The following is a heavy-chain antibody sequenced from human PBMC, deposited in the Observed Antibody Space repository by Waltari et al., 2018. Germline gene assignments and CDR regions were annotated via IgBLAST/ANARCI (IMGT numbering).Heavy chain of an antibody. CDR2: IYYSGST. CDR3: ASTTGNYAAFDI. V-gene: IGHV4-59*01. Sequence: QVQLQESGPGLVKPSETLSLTCTVSGGSISSYYWSWIRQPPGKGLEWIGYIYYSGSTNYNPALKSRVTISVDTSKNQFSLKLSSVTAADTAVYYCASTTGNYAAFDIWGQGTMVTVSS. D-gene: IGHD4-4*01. CDR1: GGSISSYY. J-gene: IGHJ3*02.